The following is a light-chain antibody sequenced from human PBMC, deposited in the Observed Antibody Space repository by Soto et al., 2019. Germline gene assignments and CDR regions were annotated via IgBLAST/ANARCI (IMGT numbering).Light chain of an antibody. CDR2: NTS. J-gene: IGKJ1*01. CDR1: ESINSN. V-gene: IGKV1-5*03. CDR3: QEYNTSSRT. Sequence: IQMTQSPSTLSVSLGDTVTITCRASESINSNLAWYKQKPGKGPKLLIYNTSTMQGGIPSRFSGSGSGAEYTLTISSLQPDDFATYYCQEYNTSSRTFGQGTRV.